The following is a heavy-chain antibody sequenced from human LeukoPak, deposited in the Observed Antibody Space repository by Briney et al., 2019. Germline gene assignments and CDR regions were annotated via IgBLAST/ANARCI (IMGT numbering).Heavy chain of an antibody. Sequence: GGSLRLSCAASGFTFSSYAMSWVRQAPGKGLEWVSAISGSGGSTCYADSVKGRFTISRGDSNNTLYLQMNNLRAGDTAVYYCARDTRLMYYFDFWGQGALVTVSS. D-gene: IGHD2-2*01. V-gene: IGHV3-23*01. CDR3: ARDTRLMYYFDF. J-gene: IGHJ4*02. CDR2: ISGSGGST. CDR1: GFTFSSYA.